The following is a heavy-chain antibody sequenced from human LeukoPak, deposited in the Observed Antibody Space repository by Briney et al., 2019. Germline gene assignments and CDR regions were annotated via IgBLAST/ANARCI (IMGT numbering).Heavy chain of an antibody. V-gene: IGHV1-69*13. CDR1: GGTFSSYA. D-gene: IGHD3-9*01. CDR3: ASCRSFNYDILTGYEMAPLAFDI. CDR2: IIPIFGTA. Sequence: ASVKVSCKASGGTFSSYAISWVRQAPGQGLDWMGGIIPIFGTANYAQKFQGRVTITADESTSTAYMELSSLRSEDTAVYYCASCRSFNYDILTGYEMAPLAFDIWGQGTMVTVSS. J-gene: IGHJ3*02.